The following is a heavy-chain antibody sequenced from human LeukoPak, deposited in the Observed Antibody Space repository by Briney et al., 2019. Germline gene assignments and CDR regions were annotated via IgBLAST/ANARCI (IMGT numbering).Heavy chain of an antibody. CDR2: IIPIFGTA. V-gene: IGHV1-69*06. J-gene: IGHJ4*02. CDR1: GGTFSSYA. CDR3: ASRGRYSGSYGY. D-gene: IGHD1-26*01. Sequence: ASVKVSCKASGGTFSSYAISWVRQAPGQGLEWMGGIIPIFGTANYAQKFQGRVTITADKSTSTAYMELSSLRSEDTAVYYCASRGRYSGSYGYWGQGTLVTVSS.